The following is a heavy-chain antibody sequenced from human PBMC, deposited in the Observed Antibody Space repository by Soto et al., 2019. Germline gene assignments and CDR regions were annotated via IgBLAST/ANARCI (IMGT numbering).Heavy chain of an antibody. J-gene: IGHJ4*02. Sequence: EVQLVESGGGLVQPGGSLRLSCAASGLTFSSYWMHWVRQAPGKGLVWVSRINSAGSSTSYADSVKGRFTISRDNAKNTLYLQMNSLRAEYTAVYYCPLSHTVTTDYWGQGTLVTVSS. CDR3: PLSHTVTTDY. D-gene: IGHD4-17*01. CDR1: GLTFSSYW. V-gene: IGHV3-74*01. CDR2: INSAGSST.